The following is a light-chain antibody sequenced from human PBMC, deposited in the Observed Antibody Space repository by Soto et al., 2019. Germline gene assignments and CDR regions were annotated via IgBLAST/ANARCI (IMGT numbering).Light chain of an antibody. CDR3: MQALQTPHT. Sequence: DIVMTQSPLSLPVTPGEPASISCRSSQSLLHSNGYNYLDWYLQKPGQSPQLLIYLGSNRASGVTDRFSGSGSGTDFTLKISRVEAEDVGVYYFMQALQTPHTFGGGTKVEIK. CDR2: LGS. V-gene: IGKV2-28*01. J-gene: IGKJ4*01. CDR1: QSLLHSNGYNY.